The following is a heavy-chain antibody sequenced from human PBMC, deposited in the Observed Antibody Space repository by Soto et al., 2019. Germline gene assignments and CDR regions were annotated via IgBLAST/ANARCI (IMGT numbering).Heavy chain of an antibody. CDR1: GFTFRSSD. J-gene: IGHJ5*02. V-gene: IGHV3-23*01. Sequence: EVQVLESGGGLVQPGGSLRLSCVASGFTFRSSDMSWVRQGPGKGLEWVASISAGGDTKYNAASVKGRFTISRDNSKNTVYMPMNTLRVEDTAIYYCASRGARSGSLKLPYGFDHWGQGALVTVSS. CDR2: ISAGGDTK. CDR3: ASRGARSGSLKLPYGFDH. D-gene: IGHD1-26*01.